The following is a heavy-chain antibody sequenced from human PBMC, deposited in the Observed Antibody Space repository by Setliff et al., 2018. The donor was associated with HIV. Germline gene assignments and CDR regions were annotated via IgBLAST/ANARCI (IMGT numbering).Heavy chain of an antibody. J-gene: IGHJ4*01. CDR1: GASIRSQY. Sequence: SETLSLTCTVSGASIRSQYWGWIRKPPGKGLEWIGYISYSGSTNYNPSLESRVAMSVDTSKQQFSLEVSSVTAADTAVYYCARTRGYSYGTLAGFDYWGRGSLVTVSS. CDR2: ISYSGST. V-gene: IGHV4-59*11. D-gene: IGHD5-18*01. CDR3: ARTRGYSYGTLAGFDY.